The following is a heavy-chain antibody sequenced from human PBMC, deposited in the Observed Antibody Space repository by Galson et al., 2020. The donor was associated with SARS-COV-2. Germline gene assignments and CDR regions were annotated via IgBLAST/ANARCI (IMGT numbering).Heavy chain of an antibody. D-gene: IGHD3-16*01. V-gene: IGHV4-34*01. Sequence: SETLSLTCAVYGGSFSGYYWSWIRQPPGKGLEWIGEINHSGSTNYNPSLKSRVTISVDTSKNQSSLKLSSVTAADAAVYYCARASRYDYVWGRTDAFDIWGQGRMVTVSS. CDR2: INHSGST. CDR3: ARASRYDYVWGRTDAFDI. CDR1: GGSFSGYY. J-gene: IGHJ3*02.